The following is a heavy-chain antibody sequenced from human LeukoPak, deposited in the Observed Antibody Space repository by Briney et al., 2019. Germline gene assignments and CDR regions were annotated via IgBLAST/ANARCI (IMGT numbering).Heavy chain of an antibody. CDR1: GGTFSSYA. V-gene: IGHV1-69*13. Sequence: SVKVSCKASGGTFSSYAISWVRQAPGQGLEWMGGIIPIFGTANYAQKFQGRVTITADESTSTAYMELSSLRSEDTAVYYCARLRDGYNYGMDVWGQGTTVTVSS. CDR3: ARLRDGYNYGMDV. J-gene: IGHJ6*02. D-gene: IGHD5-24*01. CDR2: IIPIFGTA.